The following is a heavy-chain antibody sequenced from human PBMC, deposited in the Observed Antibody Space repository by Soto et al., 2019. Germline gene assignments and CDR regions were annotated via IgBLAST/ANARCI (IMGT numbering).Heavy chain of an antibody. D-gene: IGHD2-15*01. J-gene: IGHJ1*01. CDR2: IYYSGST. V-gene: IGHV4-30-4*01. CDR3: ARVGGASRFEYFQH. CDR1: GGSISSGDYY. Sequence: QVQLQESGPGLVKPSQTLSLTCTVSGGSISSGDYYWSWIRQRPGKCLEWIGYIYYSGSTYYNPALKRRVTILVQTSKHHFSRKLSSETAADTGVYHCARVGGASRFEYFQHWGQGTLVNVSS.